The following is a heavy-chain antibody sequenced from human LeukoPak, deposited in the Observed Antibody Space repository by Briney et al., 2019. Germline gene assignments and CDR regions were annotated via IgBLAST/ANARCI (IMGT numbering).Heavy chain of an antibody. CDR3: TTEGHKGNYYGSGSYFDY. J-gene: IGHJ4*02. CDR2: IKSKTDGGTT. D-gene: IGHD3-10*01. V-gene: IGHV3-15*01. CDR1: GFTFSNAW. Sequence: GGSLRLSCAASGFTFSNAWMSWVRQAPGKGLEWVGRIKSKTDGGTTDYAAPVKGRFTISRDDSKNTLYLQMNSLKTEDTAVYYCTTEGHKGNYYGSGSYFDYWGQGTLVTVSS.